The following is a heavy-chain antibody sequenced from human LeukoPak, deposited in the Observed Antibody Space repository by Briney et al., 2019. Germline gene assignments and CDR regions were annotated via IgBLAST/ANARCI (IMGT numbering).Heavy chain of an antibody. D-gene: IGHD3-22*01. CDR1: GFTFSSYS. J-gene: IGHJ3*02. Sequence: GGSLRLSCAASGFTFSSYSMNWVRQAPGKGLEWVSSISSSSSYIYYADPVKGRFTISRDNAKNSLYLQMNSLRAEDTAVYYCARPHINYYDSRLAFDIWGQGTMVTVSS. V-gene: IGHV3-21*01. CDR3: ARPHINYYDSRLAFDI. CDR2: ISSSSSYI.